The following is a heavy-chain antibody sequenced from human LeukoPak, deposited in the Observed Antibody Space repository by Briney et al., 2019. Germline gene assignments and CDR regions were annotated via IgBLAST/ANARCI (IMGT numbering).Heavy chain of an antibody. CDR2: INPNTGGT. CDR1: GYTFTGYY. Sequence: ASVKVSCKASGYTFTGYYLHWVRQAPGQGLEWMGWINPNTGGTNYAQKSQGRVTMTRDTSISTVYMELSRMRSDDTAVYYCARAGSSDEVLDYWGQGTLVTVSS. D-gene: IGHD6-6*01. CDR3: ARAGSSDEVLDY. J-gene: IGHJ4*02. V-gene: IGHV1-2*02.